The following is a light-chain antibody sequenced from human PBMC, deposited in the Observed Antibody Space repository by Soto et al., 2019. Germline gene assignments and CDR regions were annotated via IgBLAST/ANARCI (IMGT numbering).Light chain of an antibody. J-gene: IGKJ1*01. CDR1: QSLLHSNGYNY. Sequence: DIEMTQSPLSLPVTPGEPASISCRSSQSLLHSNGYNYLDWYLQKPGQSPQLLIYLGSNRASGVPDRFSGSGSGTDFTRKIIRVEAEDVGVYYCMQALQTSWTFGQGTKVDIK. V-gene: IGKV2-28*01. CDR2: LGS. CDR3: MQALQTSWT.